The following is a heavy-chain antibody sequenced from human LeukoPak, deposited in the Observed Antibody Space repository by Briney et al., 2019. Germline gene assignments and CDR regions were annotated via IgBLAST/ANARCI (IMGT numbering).Heavy chain of an antibody. CDR2: IRYDGSNK. CDR3: AKDPYDFWSGYDYYYYYMDV. Sequence: GGLLRLTCIATEFTISSYGMRWVRQAPGKGLAGAAFIRYDGSNKYYADSVKGRFTISRDNSKNTLYLQMNSLRAEDTAVYYCAKDPYDFWSGYDYYYYYMDVWGKGTTVTVSS. D-gene: IGHD3-3*01. V-gene: IGHV3-30*02. CDR1: EFTISSYG. J-gene: IGHJ6*03.